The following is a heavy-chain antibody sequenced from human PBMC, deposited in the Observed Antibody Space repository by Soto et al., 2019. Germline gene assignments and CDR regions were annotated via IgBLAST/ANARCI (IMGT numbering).Heavy chain of an antibody. J-gene: IGHJ5*02. Sequence: SEPLSLTCTVSGCSLSSSSRSWIREPPWKGLEWIGHIYYSGSTSYNSSLKSRVTISVDTSKSQLSLKLSSVTAADTAVYYCARVRDCSGGTCYSWWFDPWGQGTLVTVS. CDR2: IYYSGST. V-gene: IGHV4-59*01. CDR1: GCSLSSSS. D-gene: IGHD2-15*01. CDR3: ARVRDCSGGTCYSWWFDP.